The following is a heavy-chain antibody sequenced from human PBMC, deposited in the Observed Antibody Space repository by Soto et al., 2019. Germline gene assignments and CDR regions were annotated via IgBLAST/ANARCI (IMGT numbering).Heavy chain of an antibody. D-gene: IGHD3-22*01. CDR2: ICSSGST. CDR1: SGSISSNC. CDR3: ARGGHYSCDTCSILDP. J-gene: IGHJ5*02. V-gene: IGHV4-4*07. Sequence: PSETLSLTCTVSSGSISSNCWSWIRQSAGKGLEWIGRICSSGSTNYNPSLKSRVTMSLDTSKNQFSLRLTSVTAADAAVYYCARGGHYSCDTCSILDPWGRGTMVTVSS.